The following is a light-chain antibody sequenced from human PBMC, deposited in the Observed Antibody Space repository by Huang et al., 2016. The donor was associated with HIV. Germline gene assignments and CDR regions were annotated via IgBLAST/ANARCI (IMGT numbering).Light chain of an antibody. Sequence: EIVMTQSPATLSVSPGERATLSCRASQSVNKNLAWYQQKPGQAPRPLMFGVSTRATGVPARFSGSGSGTEFTLTISSLQSEDFAVYYCQHYNNWSPWTFGQGTKVEIK. V-gene: IGKV3-15*01. CDR2: GVS. CDR3: QHYNNWSPWT. CDR1: QSVNKN. J-gene: IGKJ1*01.